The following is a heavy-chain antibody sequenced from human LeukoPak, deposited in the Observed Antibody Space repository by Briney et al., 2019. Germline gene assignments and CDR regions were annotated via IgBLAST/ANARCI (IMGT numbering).Heavy chain of an antibody. CDR1: GFTFSSYA. Sequence: GGSLRLSCAASGFTFSSYAMSWVRQAPGKGLEWVSAISGSGGYTYYADSVKGRFTISRDNSKNTLYLQMNSLRAEDTAVYYCAKGIRRGGYFDYWGQGTLVTVSS. V-gene: IGHV3-23*01. CDR2: ISGSGGYT. J-gene: IGHJ4*02. D-gene: IGHD2-15*01. CDR3: AKGIRRGGYFDY.